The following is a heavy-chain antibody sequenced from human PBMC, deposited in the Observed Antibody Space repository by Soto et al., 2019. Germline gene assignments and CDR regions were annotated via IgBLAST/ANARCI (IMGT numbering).Heavy chain of an antibody. D-gene: IGHD5-12*01. CDR3: TKNSAYALDY. CDR2: LHHGGST. J-gene: IGHJ4*02. Sequence: SETLSLTCDVSRYSINNNNWWSWVRQPPGGGLEWIGELHHGGSTNYNPSLESRATFSVDISKNQFFLKLSSVTAADTAVYYCTKNSAYALDYWGQGTLVTVSS. CDR1: RYSINNNNW. V-gene: IGHV4-4*02.